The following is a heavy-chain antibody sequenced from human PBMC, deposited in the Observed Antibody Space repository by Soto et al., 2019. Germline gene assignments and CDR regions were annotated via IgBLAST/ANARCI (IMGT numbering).Heavy chain of an antibody. CDR3: AKRTPGNNRYIDY. J-gene: IGHJ4*01. V-gene: IGHV3-23*01. CDR2: ISGSGGTT. Sequence: GSLRLSCAASGFTFSSYSMDWVRQAPGKGLEWVSAISGSGGTTFYADSVKGRFTISRDNSKNTLYVQMNSLRDEDTAVYHCAKRTPGNNRYIDYLGHGILVTVSS. CDR1: GFTFSSYS. D-gene: IGHD1-20*01.